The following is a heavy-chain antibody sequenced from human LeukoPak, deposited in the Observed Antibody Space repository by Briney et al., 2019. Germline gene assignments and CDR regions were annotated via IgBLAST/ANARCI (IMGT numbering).Heavy chain of an antibody. J-gene: IGHJ6*02. Sequence: ASETLSLTCTVSGGSISSDYWSWIRQPAGKGLEWIGRMHSSGTTNYNPSLQSRVSISMDTSKNQFSLKLSSVTAADTAVYYCARVRGNYYYYGMDVWGQGTTVTVSS. CDR2: MHSSGTT. V-gene: IGHV4-4*07. CDR1: GGSISSDY. D-gene: IGHD3-10*01. CDR3: ARVRGNYYYYGMDV.